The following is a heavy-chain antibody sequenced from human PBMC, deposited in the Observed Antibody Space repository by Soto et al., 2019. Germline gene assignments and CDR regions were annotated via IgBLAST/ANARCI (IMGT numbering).Heavy chain of an antibody. CDR1: GGSTSSSNW. Sequence: SETLSLTCAVSGGSTSSSNWWTWVRQPPGKGLEWIGQIFHSGTTNYNPPLKSRVIISLDKSKNQFSLQLSSVTAADTAVYYCASLGTTMTSFDYWGQGTLVTSPQ. J-gene: IGHJ4*02. CDR3: ASLGTTMTSFDY. V-gene: IGHV4-4*02. CDR2: IFHSGTT. D-gene: IGHD1-7*01.